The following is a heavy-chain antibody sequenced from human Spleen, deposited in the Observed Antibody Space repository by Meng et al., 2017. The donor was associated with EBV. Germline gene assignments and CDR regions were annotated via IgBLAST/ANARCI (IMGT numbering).Heavy chain of an antibody. D-gene: IGHD6-25*01. CDR1: GVSLSSHY. Sequence: QLQRVGGGLLAPPATLSPSRAGCGVSLSSHYWSGFRQPPGRGLWWIGEINHSGSTNYKWSLESRVTISVDTSKTKLSLILSSVTAADTAVYYCARSGIAAGVGWFDPWGQGTLVTVSS. J-gene: IGHJ5*02. CDR2: INHSGST. CDR3: ARSGIAAGVGWFDP. V-gene: IGHV4-34*01.